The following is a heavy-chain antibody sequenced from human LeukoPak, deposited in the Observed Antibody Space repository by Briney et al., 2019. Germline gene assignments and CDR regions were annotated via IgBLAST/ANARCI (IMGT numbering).Heavy chain of an antibody. V-gene: IGHV4-34*01. CDR2: INHSGST. CDR1: GGSFSGYY. Sequence: SETLSLTCAVYGGSFSGYYWSWIRQPPGKGLEWIGEINHSGSTNYNPSLKSRVTISVDTSKNQFSLKLSSVTAADTAVYYCARGRVGDYGDDLGDYWGQGTLVTVS. J-gene: IGHJ4*02. CDR3: ARGRVGDYGDDLGDY. D-gene: IGHD4-17*01.